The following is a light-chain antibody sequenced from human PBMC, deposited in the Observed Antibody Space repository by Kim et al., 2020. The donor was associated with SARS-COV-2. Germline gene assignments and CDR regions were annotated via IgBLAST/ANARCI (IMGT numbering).Light chain of an antibody. Sequence: SPGGSAPLSSRASQSVSSDLAWYQQKPGQAPRLLIYDASNRATGIPARFSGSGSGTDFTLTISSLEPEDFAVYYCQQRSNWPPITFGQGTRLEIK. CDR3: QQRSNWPPIT. V-gene: IGKV3-11*01. J-gene: IGKJ5*01. CDR2: DAS. CDR1: QSVSSD.